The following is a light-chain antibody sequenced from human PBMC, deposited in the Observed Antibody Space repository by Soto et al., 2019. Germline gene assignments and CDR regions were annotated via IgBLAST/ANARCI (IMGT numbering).Light chain of an antibody. CDR2: GNS. V-gene: IGLV1-40*01. CDR3: QSYDSSLSVV. Sequence: VLTQPPSVSGAPGQRVTLSCTGSSSNIGAGYDVHWYQQLPGTAPKLLIYGNSNRPSGVPDRFSGSKSGTSASLAITGLQAEDEADYYCQSYDSSLSVVFGGGTKLTVL. J-gene: IGLJ2*01. CDR1: SSNIGAGYD.